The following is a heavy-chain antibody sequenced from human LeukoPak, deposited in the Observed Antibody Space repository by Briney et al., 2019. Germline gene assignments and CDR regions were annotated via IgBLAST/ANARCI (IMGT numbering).Heavy chain of an antibody. CDR3: GRAEHDWGSDY. V-gene: IGHV6-1*01. CDR1: GDSVSGNRAT. J-gene: IGHJ4*02. Sequence: SQTLSLTCAISGDSVSGNRATWNWLRQSPSRGLEWLGRIYYRSKWYSDYEVSVKGRITINPDTSKNQFSLLLNSVTPEDTAVYFCGRAEHDWGSDYWGQGTLVTVSS. D-gene: IGHD3-9*01. CDR2: IYYRSKWYS.